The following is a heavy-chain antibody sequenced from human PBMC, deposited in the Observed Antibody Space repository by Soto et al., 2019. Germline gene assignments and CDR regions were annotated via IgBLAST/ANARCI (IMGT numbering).Heavy chain of an antibody. J-gene: IGHJ4*02. Sequence: SQTLSLTCAISGDSVSSKSVAWNWIRQSPSRGLEWLGRTYYRSKWYNDYAVSVKSRITINPDTSKNQFSLQLNSVTPEDTAVYYCAGGFIAVVGWNYFDYWGQGTLVTVSS. D-gene: IGHD6-19*01. CDR3: AGGFIAVVGWNYFDY. CDR2: TYYRSKWYN. V-gene: IGHV6-1*01. CDR1: GDSVSSKSVA.